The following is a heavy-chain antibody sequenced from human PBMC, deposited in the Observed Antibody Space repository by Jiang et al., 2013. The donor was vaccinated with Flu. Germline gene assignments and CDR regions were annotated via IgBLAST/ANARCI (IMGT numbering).Heavy chain of an antibody. D-gene: IGHD3-16*01. CDR1: GGSISSYY. V-gene: IGHV4-59*01. CDR3: ARATPXSYRLHLGDYRPTPYYFD. Sequence: GSGLVKPSETLSLTCTVSGGSISSYYWSWIRQPPGKGLEWIGYIHYSGSTNYNPSLKSRVTISVDTSKNQFSLKLSSVTAADTAVYYCARATPXSYRLHLGDYRPTPYYFD. CDR2: IHYSGST. J-gene: IGHJ4*01.